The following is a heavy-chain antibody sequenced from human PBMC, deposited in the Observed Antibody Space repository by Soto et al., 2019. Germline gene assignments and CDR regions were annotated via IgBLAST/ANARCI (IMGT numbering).Heavy chain of an antibody. V-gene: IGHV4-30-2*01. J-gene: IGHJ4*02. CDR1: GGSISSGGYC. CDR3: ARSRGYSYGEFDY. D-gene: IGHD5-18*01. Sequence: SETLSLTCAVSGGSISSGGYCWSWIRQPPGKGLEWIGYIYHSGSTYYNPSLKSRVTISVDRSKNQFSLKLSSVTAADTAVYYCARSRGYSYGEFDYWGQGTLVPVSS. CDR2: IYHSGST.